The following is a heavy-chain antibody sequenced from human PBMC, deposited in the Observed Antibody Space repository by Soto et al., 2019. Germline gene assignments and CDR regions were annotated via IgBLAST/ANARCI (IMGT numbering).Heavy chain of an antibody. CDR3: AKRQGIGAAAKNFDF. CDR2: ISDSGGLT. V-gene: IGHV3-23*01. J-gene: IGHJ4*02. D-gene: IGHD6-13*01. CDR1: GFTFNNHA. Sequence: VGSLSLSCAASGFTFNNHAMSWVRPAPGKGLEWVSGISDSGGLTYYADSVKGRFSMSRDNSKNTLYLQMKNLRAEDTAVYFCAKRQGIGAAAKNFDFWGQGTLVTVSS.